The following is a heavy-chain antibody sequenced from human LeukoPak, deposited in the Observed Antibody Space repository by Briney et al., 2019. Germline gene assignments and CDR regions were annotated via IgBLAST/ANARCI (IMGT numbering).Heavy chain of an antibody. D-gene: IGHD3-22*01. CDR2: ISSSSSYI. CDR3: ARDESSGYSYGY. CDR1: GFTFSSYS. V-gene: IGHV3-21*01. Sequence: GGSLRLSCAASGFTFSSYSMNWFRQAPGKGLEWVSSISSSSSYIYYADSVKGRFTISRDNAKNSLYLQMNSLRAEDTAVYYCARDESSGYSYGYWGQGTLVTVSS. J-gene: IGHJ4*02.